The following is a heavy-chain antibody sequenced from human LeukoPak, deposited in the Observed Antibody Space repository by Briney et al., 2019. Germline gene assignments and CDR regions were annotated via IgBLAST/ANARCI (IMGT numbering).Heavy chain of an antibody. D-gene: IGHD3-22*01. CDR3: ARVLVSSGYDY. V-gene: IGHV3-21*01. CDR1: GFTSSSYS. Sequence: GGSLTLSCAASGFTSSSYSMNWVRQAPGKGLEWVSSISSSSSYIYYADSVKGRFTISRDNAKNSLYLQMNSLRAEDTAVYYCARVLVSSGYDYWGQGTLVTVSS. CDR2: ISSSSSYI. J-gene: IGHJ4*02.